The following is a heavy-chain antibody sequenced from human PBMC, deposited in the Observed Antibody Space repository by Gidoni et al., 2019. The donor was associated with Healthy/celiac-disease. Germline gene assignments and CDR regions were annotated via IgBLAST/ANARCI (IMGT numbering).Heavy chain of an antibody. D-gene: IGHD3-22*01. V-gene: IGHV3-23*01. CDR3: AKEGGPDYYDSSGVFDY. J-gene: IGHJ4*02. CDR1: GFTFSSYA. CDR2: ISGSGGST. Sequence: EVQLLESGGGLVQPGGSLRLSCAASGFTFSSYAMSWVRQAPGKGLEWVSAISGSGGSTYYADSVKGRFTISRDNSKNTLYLQMNSLRAEDTAVYYCAKEGGPDYYDSSGVFDYWGQGTLVTVSS.